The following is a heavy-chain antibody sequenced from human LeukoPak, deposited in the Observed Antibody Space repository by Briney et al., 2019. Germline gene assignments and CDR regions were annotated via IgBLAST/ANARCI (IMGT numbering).Heavy chain of an antibody. D-gene: IGHD2-15*01. Sequence: ASVKVSCKASGYTFTNYYIHWVRQAPGQGLEWMGIISPSGGSTAYAQRFQGRVTVTRDTSTSTVYMELSSLRSEDTAVYYRARGPSQQDFDHWGQGTLVTVSS. J-gene: IGHJ4*02. CDR3: ARGPSQQDFDH. V-gene: IGHV1-46*01. CDR2: ISPSGGST. CDR1: GYTFTNYY.